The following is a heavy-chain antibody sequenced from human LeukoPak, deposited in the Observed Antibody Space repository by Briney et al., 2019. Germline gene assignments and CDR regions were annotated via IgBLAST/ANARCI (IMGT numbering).Heavy chain of an antibody. V-gene: IGHV3-53*01. CDR2: IYSDGST. J-gene: IGHJ4*02. Sequence: GGSLRLSCAASGFTVSSNYMSWVRQAPGKGLEWVSVIYSDGSTYHADSVKGRFTISRDNSKNRLYLQMNSLRAEDTAVYYCAKGKTVPWNYWGQGTLVTVSS. CDR3: AKGKTVPWNY. D-gene: IGHD4-17*01. CDR1: GFTVSSNY.